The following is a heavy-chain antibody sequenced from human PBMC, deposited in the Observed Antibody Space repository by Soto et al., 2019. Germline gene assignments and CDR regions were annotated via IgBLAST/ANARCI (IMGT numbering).Heavy chain of an antibody. CDR3: AREASAVVPAASEYYYMDV. V-gene: IGHV4-4*02. J-gene: IGHJ6*03. D-gene: IGHD2-2*01. CDR2: IYHSGST. Sequence: SETLSLTCAVSSGSISSSNWWSWVRQPPGKGLEWIGEIYHSGSTNYNPSLKSRVTISVDKSNNQFSLKLSSVTAADTAVYYCAREASAVVPAASEYYYMDVWGKGTTVTVSS. CDR1: SGSISSSNW.